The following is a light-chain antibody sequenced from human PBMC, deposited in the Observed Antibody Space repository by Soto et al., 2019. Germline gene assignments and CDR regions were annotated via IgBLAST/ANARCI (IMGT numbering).Light chain of an antibody. J-gene: IGKJ5*01. CDR1: QSVRSSY. V-gene: IGKV3D-20*02. CDR3: QQRSNWPIT. CDR2: GAT. Sequence: EIVLTHSPGTLSLSPWEIATLSCRASQSVRSSYLAWYQHKFGQAPRLLIYGATDRATGIPDRFSGSGSGTDFTLTIGSLEPEDFAVYYCQQRSNWPITFGQGTRLEIK.